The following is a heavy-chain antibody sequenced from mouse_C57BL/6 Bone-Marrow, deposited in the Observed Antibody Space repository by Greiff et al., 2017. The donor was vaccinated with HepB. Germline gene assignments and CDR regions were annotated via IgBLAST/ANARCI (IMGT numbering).Heavy chain of an antibody. CDR1: GYTFTSYW. CDR2: IDPSDSYT. J-gene: IGHJ2*01. CDR3: ARNGSSYFDY. Sequence: VQLQQPGAELVMPGASVKLSCKASGYTFTSYWMHWVKQRPGQGLEWIGEIDPSDSYTNYNQKFKGKSTLTVDKSSSTAYMQLSSLTSEDSAVYYCARNGSSYFDYWGQGTTITVSS. D-gene: IGHD1-1*01. V-gene: IGHV1-69*01.